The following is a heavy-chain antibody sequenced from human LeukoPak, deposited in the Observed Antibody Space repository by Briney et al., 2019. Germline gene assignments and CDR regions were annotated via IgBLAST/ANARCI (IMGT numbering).Heavy chain of an antibody. V-gene: IGHV3-33*01. D-gene: IGHD6-19*01. CDR2: IWYDGSNK. CDR1: GFTFSSYG. Sequence: GRSLRLSCAASGFTFSSYGMHWVRQAPGEGVEWGAVIWYDGSNKYYADSVKGRFTISRDNSKDTLYLQMNSLRAEDTAVYYCARDHSSGWSGGDYWGQGTLVSVSS. CDR3: ARDHSSGWSGGDY. J-gene: IGHJ4*02.